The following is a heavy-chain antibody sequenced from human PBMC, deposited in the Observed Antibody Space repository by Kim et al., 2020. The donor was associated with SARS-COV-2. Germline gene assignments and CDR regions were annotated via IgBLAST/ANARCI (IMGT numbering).Heavy chain of an antibody. D-gene: IGHD6-13*01. CDR1: GYTFTNYY. V-gene: IGHV1-46*01. CDR2: LNPGGGST. J-gene: IGHJ1*01. CDR3: ARALISRAAGTQYFQY. Sequence: ASVKVSCKASGYTFTNYYIHWVRQAPGQGLEWMGKLNPGGGSTNYAEKFQDRVTITRETSTSIVNLELSSLRSEDTAVYYCARALISRAAGTQYFQYWCQ.